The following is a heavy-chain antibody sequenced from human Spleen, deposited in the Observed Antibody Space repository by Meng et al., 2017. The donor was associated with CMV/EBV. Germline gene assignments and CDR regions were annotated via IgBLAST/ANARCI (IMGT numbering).Heavy chain of an antibody. V-gene: IGHV1-24*01. D-gene: IGHD3-3*01. J-gene: IGHJ4*02. Sequence: ASVKVSCKVSGYAFKDLSMQWVRQTPAKGLEWMGGYDPADGETVYAQGFQGRVTMTGDRTTETAYMELRSLRSEDTAVYFCATPTYHPFWSGFRVWGQGTEVTVS. CDR3: ATPTYHPFWSGFRV. CDR1: GYAFKDLS. CDR2: YDPADGET.